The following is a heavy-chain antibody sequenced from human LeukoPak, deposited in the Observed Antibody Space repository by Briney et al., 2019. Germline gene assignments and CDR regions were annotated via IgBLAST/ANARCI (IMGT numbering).Heavy chain of an antibody. CDR1: GFTFSIYT. CDR3: ARRGTGHGMDV. J-gene: IGHJ6*02. CDR2: INNDGSSA. D-gene: IGHD1-1*01. Sequence: PGGSLRLSCVASGFTFSIYTMSWVRQVPGKGLVWVSRINNDGSSASYVDSVKGRFTISRDNAKNTLFLQMNSLRAEDTAVYYCARRGTGHGMDVWGQGTTVIVSS. V-gene: IGHV3-74*01.